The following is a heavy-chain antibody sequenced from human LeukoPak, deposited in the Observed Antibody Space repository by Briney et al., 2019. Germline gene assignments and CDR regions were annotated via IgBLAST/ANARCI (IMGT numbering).Heavy chain of an antibody. CDR1: GFTFSNYN. Sequence: PGGSLRLSCAASGFTFSNYNMNWVRQAPGKGLEWVSCISGSSRYIYYADSAKGRFTISRDNTKNSLFLQMNSLRAEDTAVYYCARDIGGVSSSWSWFDPWGQGTLVTVSS. CDR3: ARDIGGVSSSWSWFDP. J-gene: IGHJ5*02. CDR2: ISGSSRYI. V-gene: IGHV3-21*06. D-gene: IGHD6-13*01.